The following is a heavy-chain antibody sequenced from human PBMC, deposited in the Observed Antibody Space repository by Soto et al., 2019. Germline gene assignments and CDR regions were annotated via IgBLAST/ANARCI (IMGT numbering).Heavy chain of an antibody. CDR3: AKGLYDNAGYYFSN. V-gene: IGHV3-23*01. CDR2: ISASGGTP. J-gene: IGHJ4*02. D-gene: IGHD3-22*01. CDR1: EFSFRSYV. Sequence: GGSLRLSCAASEFSFRSYVMSWVRQAPGKGLEWVSSISASGGTPYYGDSVKGRFIISRDNSRDILYLQMHGLRADDTAVYFCAKGLYDNAGYYFSNWGQGTLVTVS.